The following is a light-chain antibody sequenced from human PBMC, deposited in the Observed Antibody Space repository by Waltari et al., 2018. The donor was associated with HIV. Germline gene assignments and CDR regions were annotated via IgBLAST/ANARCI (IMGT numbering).Light chain of an antibody. CDR1: ALPKKY. Sequence: SYDLTQTPSVSVSPGQTARINCSRGALPKKYSSWYRQKGGQAPILLIYKDIERSSGIPERISGSGSGTGVTLTITDVQAEDEGDYFCQSTDYDGTWVFGGGTKLTVL. CDR3: QSTDYDGTWV. J-gene: IGLJ3*02. V-gene: IGLV3-25*03. CDR2: KDI.